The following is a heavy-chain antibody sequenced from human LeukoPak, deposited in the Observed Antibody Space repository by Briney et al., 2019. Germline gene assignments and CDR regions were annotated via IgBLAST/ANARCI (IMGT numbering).Heavy chain of an antibody. CDR2: INHSGST. D-gene: IGHD4-11*01. Sequence: SETLSLTCAVYGGSFSGYYWSWIRQPPGKGLEWIGEINHSGSTNYNPSLKSRVTISVDTSKNQFSLKLSSVTAADTAMYYCARGGTSYSNYAAYWGQGTLVTVSS. J-gene: IGHJ4*02. V-gene: IGHV4-34*01. CDR3: ARGGTSYSNYAAY. CDR1: GGSFSGYY.